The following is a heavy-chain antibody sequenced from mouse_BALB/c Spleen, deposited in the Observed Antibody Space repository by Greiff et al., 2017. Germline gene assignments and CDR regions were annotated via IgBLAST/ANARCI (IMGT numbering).Heavy chain of an antibody. Sequence: QVQLKESGAELMKPGASVKISCKATGYTFSSYWIEWVKQRPGHGLEWIGEILPGSGSTNYNEKFKGKATFTADTSSNTAYMQLSSLTSEDSAVYYCARRGYGNLYYAMDYWGQGTSVTVSS. CDR1: GYTFSSYW. V-gene: IGHV1-9*01. J-gene: IGHJ4*01. CDR2: ILPGSGST. D-gene: IGHD2-1*01. CDR3: ARRGYGNLYYAMDY.